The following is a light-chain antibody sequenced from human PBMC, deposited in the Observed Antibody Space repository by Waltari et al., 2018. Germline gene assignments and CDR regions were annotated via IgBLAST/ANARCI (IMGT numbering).Light chain of an antibody. Sequence: EIVLTQSPATLSFSPGERSTLSCRTSQSVSSYLAWYQQKPGQAPSLLIYDASTRATGIPARFSGSGSGTDFTLTISSLEPEDFAVYYCQQRSNWPPIFTFGPGTKVDIK. V-gene: IGKV3-11*01. J-gene: IGKJ3*01. CDR1: QSVSSY. CDR3: QQRSNWPPIFT. CDR2: DAS.